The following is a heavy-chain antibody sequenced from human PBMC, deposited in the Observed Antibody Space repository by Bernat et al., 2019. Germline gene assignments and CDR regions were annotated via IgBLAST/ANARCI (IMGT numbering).Heavy chain of an antibody. Sequence: EVQLVESGGGLVQPGGSLRLSCAASGFTVSSNYMSWVRQAPGKGLEWVSVIYSGGSTYYADSVKGRFTISRDNSKNTLYLQMNSLRAEDTAVYYCERDLPRPDDYYYYGMDVWGQGTTVTVAS. CDR2: IYSGGST. CDR3: ERDLPRPDDYYYYGMDV. CDR1: GFTVSSNY. J-gene: IGHJ6*02. V-gene: IGHV3-66*02. D-gene: IGHD5-24*01.